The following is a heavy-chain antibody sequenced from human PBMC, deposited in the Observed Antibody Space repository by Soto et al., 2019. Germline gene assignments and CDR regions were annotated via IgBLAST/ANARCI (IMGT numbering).Heavy chain of an antibody. Sequence: PSETLSLTCPVSGGSISSGGYYWSWIRQHPGKGLEWIGYIYQSGSTNYNPSLESRARMSVDKSRNQFSLKLTSVSAADTAVYYCARASATIAAAAIFDYWGQGTLVTVSS. V-gene: IGHV4-31*03. D-gene: IGHD6-13*01. CDR1: GGSISSGGYY. J-gene: IGHJ4*02. CDR3: ARASATIAAAAIFDY. CDR2: IYQSGST.